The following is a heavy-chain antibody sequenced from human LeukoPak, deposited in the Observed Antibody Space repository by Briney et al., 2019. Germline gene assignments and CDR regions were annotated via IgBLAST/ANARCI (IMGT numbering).Heavy chain of an antibody. CDR2: IKQDGSEK. CDR3: ARDRYYYDSSGYSDLNY. J-gene: IGHJ4*02. D-gene: IGHD3-22*01. CDR1: GFTFSSYW. V-gene: IGHV3-7*01. Sequence: PGGSLRLSCAASGFTFSSYWMSWVRQAPGKGLEWVANIKQDGSEKYYVDSVKGRFTISRDNAKNSLYLQMNSLRAEDTAVYYCARDRYYYDSSGYSDLNYWGQGTLVTVSS.